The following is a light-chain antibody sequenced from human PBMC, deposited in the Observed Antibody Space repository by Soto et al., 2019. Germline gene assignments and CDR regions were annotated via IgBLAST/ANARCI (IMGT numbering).Light chain of an antibody. CDR3: QHYNSRPWT. V-gene: IGKV1-5*01. CDR2: DAS. Sequence: IPVTQPPSTLSASVGDRVTITCRASQSISSWVAWYQQKPGKAPKLLIYDASSLESGVPSRFSGSGSGKEFTLTISSLQSEDFAVYYCQHYNSRPWTFGQGTKVDI. CDR1: QSISSW. J-gene: IGKJ1*01.